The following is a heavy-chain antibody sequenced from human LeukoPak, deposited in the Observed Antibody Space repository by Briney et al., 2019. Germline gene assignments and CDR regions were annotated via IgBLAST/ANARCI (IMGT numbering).Heavy chain of an antibody. CDR1: GGSISSYY. CDR2: TYYSGST. CDR3: ARLGHSGGIDY. J-gene: IGHJ4*02. Sequence: SETLSLTCTVSGGSISSYYWSWIRQPPGKGLEWIGYTYYSGSTNYNPSLKSRVSISVDTSKNQFSLKLRSVTAADTAVYYCARLGHSGGIDYWGQGTLVTVSS. V-gene: IGHV4-59*08. D-gene: IGHD6-19*01.